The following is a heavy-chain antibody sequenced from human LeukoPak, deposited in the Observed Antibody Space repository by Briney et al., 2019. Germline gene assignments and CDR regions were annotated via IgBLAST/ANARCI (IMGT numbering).Heavy chain of an antibody. CDR3: AREAAAGTGWFDP. CDR1: GDSVSSNSAA. CDR2: TYYRSKWYN. J-gene: IGHJ5*02. V-gene: IGHV6-1*01. Sequence: SQTLSLNCAFSGDSVSSNSAAWNWIRQSPSRGLKWLGRTYYRSKWYNDYAVSVKSRITINPDTSKNQFYLQLNSMTPEDTAVYYCAREAAAGTGWFDPWGQGTLVTVSS. D-gene: IGHD6-13*01.